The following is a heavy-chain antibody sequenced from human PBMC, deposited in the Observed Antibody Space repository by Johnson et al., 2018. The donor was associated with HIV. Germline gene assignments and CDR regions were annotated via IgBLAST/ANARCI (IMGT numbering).Heavy chain of an antibody. CDR2: ISDDGSNI. V-gene: IGHV3-30-3*01. D-gene: IGHD3-16*01. CDR1: GFRFSNYA. Sequence: QVQLVESGGGVVQPGRSLRLSCAASGFRFSNYALHWVRQTPGKGLEWVALISDDGSNIYYADSVKGQFTISRDNSKNTLHLQMNSLRAEDTAVYYCARVQSLPGERLDGDAFDIWGQGTMVTVSS. CDR3: ARVQSLPGERLDGDAFDI. J-gene: IGHJ3*02.